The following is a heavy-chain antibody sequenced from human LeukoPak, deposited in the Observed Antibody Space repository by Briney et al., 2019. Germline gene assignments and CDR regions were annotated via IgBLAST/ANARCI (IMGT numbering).Heavy chain of an antibody. CDR1: GGSLTNYY. J-gene: IGHJ6*03. V-gene: IGHV4-59*01. CDR3: ARVAKHFRGGLSFYYMDV. CDR2: IYYSGST. D-gene: IGHD3-10*01. Sequence: SETLSLTCTVSGGSLTNYYWSWIRQPPGKGLDWIGHIYYSGSTNYNPSLKSRVTISLDTSKNQFSLKVISVTAADTAVYYCARVAKHFRGGLSFYYMDVWGKGTTVTVSS.